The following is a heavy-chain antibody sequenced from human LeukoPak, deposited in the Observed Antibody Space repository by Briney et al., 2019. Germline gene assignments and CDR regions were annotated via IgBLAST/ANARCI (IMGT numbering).Heavy chain of an antibody. CDR3: ARDPTTVTSLPYYFDF. V-gene: IGHV4-34*01. J-gene: IGHJ4*02. CDR2: INDRGRI. CDR1: GGSFSGYH. Sequence: PSETLSLTCAVHGGSFSGYHWNWIRQSPSKGLEWIGEINDRGRINYNPSLESRVTLSVDTSKKEFSLKLSAVTAADTAVYYCARDPTTVTSLPYYFDFWGQGTLVSVSS. D-gene: IGHD4-17*01.